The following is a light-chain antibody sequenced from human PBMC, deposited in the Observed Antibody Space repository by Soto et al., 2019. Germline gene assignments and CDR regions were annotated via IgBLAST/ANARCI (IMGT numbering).Light chain of an antibody. CDR3: QQSYSTPQYT. Sequence: DIQMTQSPSSLSVSVGDRVTITCRANQSISTYLHWYQQKPGKAPKLLIYDSSRLESGVPSRFSGSGSGTDFTLTISSLQPEDSAAYYCQQSYSTPQYTFGQGTKLEIK. CDR1: QSISTY. CDR2: DSS. V-gene: IGKV1-39*01. J-gene: IGKJ2*01.